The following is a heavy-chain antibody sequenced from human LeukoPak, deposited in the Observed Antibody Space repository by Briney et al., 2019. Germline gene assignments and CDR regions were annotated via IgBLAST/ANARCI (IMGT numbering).Heavy chain of an antibody. V-gene: IGHV3-11*04. CDR1: GFTFSDYY. J-gene: IGHJ4*02. CDR3: ASFRSGDSSYFDY. Sequence: GGSLRLSCADSGFTFSDYYMNWVRQAPGKGLEWVSYISSSGSTIYYADSVKGRFTISRDNAKNSLYLQMNSLRAEDTAVYYCASFRSGDSSYFDYWGQGTLVTVSS. CDR2: ISSSGSTI. D-gene: IGHD2-21*02.